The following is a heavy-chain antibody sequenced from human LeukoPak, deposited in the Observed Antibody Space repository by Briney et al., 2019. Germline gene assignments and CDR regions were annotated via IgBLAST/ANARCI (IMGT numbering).Heavy chain of an antibody. Sequence: SETLSLTCTVSGGSISSYYWSWIRQPPGKGLEWIGYIYYSGSTNYNPSLKSRVTISVDTSKIQFSLKLSSVTAADTAVYYCARVVVEMATMNPLFDYWGQGTLVAVSS. J-gene: IGHJ4*02. V-gene: IGHV4-59*01. CDR3: ARVVVEMATMNPLFDY. D-gene: IGHD5-24*01. CDR2: IYYSGST. CDR1: GGSISSYY.